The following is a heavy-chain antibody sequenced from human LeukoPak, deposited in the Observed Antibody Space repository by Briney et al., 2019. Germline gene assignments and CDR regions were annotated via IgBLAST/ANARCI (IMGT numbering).Heavy chain of an antibody. V-gene: IGHV3-74*01. CDR2: ISPDGSST. D-gene: IGHD5-12*01. CDR3: AKDPYRASSGLVDY. CDR1: EFTLSSYW. J-gene: IGHJ4*02. Sequence: PGGSLRLSCVASEFTLSSYWMHWVRQAPGKGLVWVSCISPDGSSTYYADSVKGRFTISRDNSKNTLYLQMNSLRAEDTAVYYCAKDPYRASSGLVDYWGQGTLVTVSS.